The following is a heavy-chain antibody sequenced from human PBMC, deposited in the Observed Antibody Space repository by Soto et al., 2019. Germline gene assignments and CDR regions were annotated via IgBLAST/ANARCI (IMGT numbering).Heavy chain of an antibody. CDR3: ATLTAGGGGRGF. V-gene: IGHV4-31*03. CDR1: GASVSSVFYH. J-gene: IGHJ4*02. D-gene: IGHD6-25*01. CDR2: ITGSP. Sequence: QVQLQESGPGLVKPSQALSLTCSVSGASVSSVFYHWSWVRQHPGKGLEWIGYITGSPYYNPSLKSRVTISLHTSRNQFSLEVTSVTVADTAVYYCATLTAGGGGRGFWGQGILVTVSS.